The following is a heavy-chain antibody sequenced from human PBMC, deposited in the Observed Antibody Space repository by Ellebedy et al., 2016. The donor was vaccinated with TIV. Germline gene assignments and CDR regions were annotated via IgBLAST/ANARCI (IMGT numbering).Heavy chain of an antibody. V-gene: IGHV4-34*01. J-gene: IGHJ4*02. CDR3: ARAGVIVASTFDY. CDR2: INHSGST. CDR1: GGSFSGYY. D-gene: IGHD3-16*02. Sequence: SETLSLXCAVYGGSFSGYYWSWIRQPPGKGLEWIGEINHSGSTNYNPSLKSRVTISVDTSKNQFSLKLSSVTAADTAVYYCARAGVIVASTFDYWGQGTLVTVSS.